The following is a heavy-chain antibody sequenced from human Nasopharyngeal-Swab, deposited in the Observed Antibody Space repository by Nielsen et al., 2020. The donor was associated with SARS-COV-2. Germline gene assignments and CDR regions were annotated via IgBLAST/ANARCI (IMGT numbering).Heavy chain of an antibody. CDR3: ARDGGGVRGVTFSHAYNWFDP. CDR2: TYYRSKWYN. J-gene: IGHJ5*02. V-gene: IGHV6-1*01. D-gene: IGHD3-10*01. CDR1: GDSVSSNSAA. Sequence: SETLSLTCAISGDSVSSNSAAWNWIRQSPSRGLEWLGRTYYRSKWYNDYAVSVKSRITINPDTSKNQFSLQLNSVTPEDTAVYYCARDGGGVRGVTFSHAYNWFDPWGQGTLVTVSS.